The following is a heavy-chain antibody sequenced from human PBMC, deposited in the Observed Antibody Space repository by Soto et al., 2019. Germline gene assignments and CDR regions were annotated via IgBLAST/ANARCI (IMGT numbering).Heavy chain of an antibody. V-gene: IGHV3-30*18. CDR2: ISYDGSNK. CDR3: AKGYYYDSSGYFGSVDY. D-gene: IGHD3-22*01. CDR1: GFTFSNAW. Sequence: VQLVESGGGLVKPGGSLRLSCAASGFTFSNAWMSWVRQAPGKGLEWVAVISYDGSNKYYADSVKGRFTISRDNSKNTLYLQMNSLRAEDTAVYYCAKGYYYDSSGYFGSVDYWGQGTLVTVSS. J-gene: IGHJ4*02.